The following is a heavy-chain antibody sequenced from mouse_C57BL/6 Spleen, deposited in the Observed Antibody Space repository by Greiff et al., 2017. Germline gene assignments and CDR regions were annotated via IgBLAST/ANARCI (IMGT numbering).Heavy chain of an antibody. CDR2: FHPYNDYT. V-gene: IGHV1-47*01. J-gene: IGHJ2*01. CDR3: ASNYDSRFDY. D-gene: IGHD2-4*01. CDR1: GYTFTTYP. Sequence: VQLQQSGAELVKPGASVKLSCKASGYTFTTYPIEWMKQNHGKSLEWIGNFHPYNDYTKYNEKFKGKATLTVEKSSSTVYLELSRVTSDVSAVYYSASNYDSRFDYWGQGTTLTVSS.